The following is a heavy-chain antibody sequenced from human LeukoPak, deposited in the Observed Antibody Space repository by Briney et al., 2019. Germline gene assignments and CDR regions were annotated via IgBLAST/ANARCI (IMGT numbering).Heavy chain of an antibody. J-gene: IGHJ1*01. V-gene: IGHV1-46*01. CDR1: GYTFTKYY. D-gene: IGHD3-22*01. Sequence: ASVKVSCKASGYTFTKYYMHWVRQAPGQGLEWMGLINPTVGSTNYAQKFQGRVTMTRDMSTSTVYMELSSLRSDDTAVFYCARGYYDSSDFEYLQHWGQGTLVTVSS. CDR3: ARGYYDSSDFEYLQH. CDR2: INPTVGST.